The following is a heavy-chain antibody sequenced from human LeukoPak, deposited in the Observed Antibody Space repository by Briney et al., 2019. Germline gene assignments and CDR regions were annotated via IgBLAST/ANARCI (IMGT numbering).Heavy chain of an antibody. CDR1: GGSISSNNYY. CDR2: LYHTGSA. V-gene: IGHV4-39*02. J-gene: IGHJ4*02. Sequence: TASETLSLTCTVSGGSISSNNYYWGWIRHPPGKGLEWIGSLYHTGSAYYNPSLKSRVTISMDVSKNHFSLKLSSVTAADTAVYYCARTYDYVWGSYRSHSFDSWGQGTLVTVSS. CDR3: ARTYDYVWGSYRSHSFDS. D-gene: IGHD3-16*02.